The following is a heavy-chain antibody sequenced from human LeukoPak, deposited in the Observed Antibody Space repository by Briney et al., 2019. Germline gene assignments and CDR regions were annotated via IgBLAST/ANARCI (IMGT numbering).Heavy chain of an antibody. CDR1: GFTFNRYA. CDR2: ISYDGSNK. V-gene: IGHV3-30*01. CDR3: ADGYNPYFQH. J-gene: IGHJ1*01. D-gene: IGHD5-24*01. Sequence: PGGSLRLSCAVSGFTFNRYAMHWVRQAPDKGLEWVAVISYDGSNKYHADSVRGRFTISRDNSENTLYLQMNGLRAEDTAVYYCADGYNPYFQHWGQGTLVIVSS.